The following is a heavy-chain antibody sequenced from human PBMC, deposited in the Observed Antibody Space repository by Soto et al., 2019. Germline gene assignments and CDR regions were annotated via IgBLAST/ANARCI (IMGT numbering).Heavy chain of an antibody. CDR2: ISVYNGNT. CDR1: GYTFNSYG. Sequence: QVRLVQSGAEVKRPGASVKVSCKASGYTFNSYGISWVRQAPGQGLEWMGWISVYNGNTNYAQKVQGRVTMTTDTSTSTAYMELRSLRPDDTAVYYCARDGRNGGYFDYWGQGTVVTVSS. V-gene: IGHV1-18*01. CDR3: ARDGRNGGYFDY. D-gene: IGHD2-8*01. J-gene: IGHJ4*02.